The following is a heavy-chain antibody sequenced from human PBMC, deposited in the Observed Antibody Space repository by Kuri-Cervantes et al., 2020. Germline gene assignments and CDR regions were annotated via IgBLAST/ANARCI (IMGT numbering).Heavy chain of an antibody. D-gene: IGHD4-23*01. V-gene: IGHV4-34*01. Sequence: SETLSLTCAVCGGSFSAYHWTWIRLSVGKGLEWIGEINHSGSTIYNPSLKSRVTISVDTSKNQFSLKLSSVTAADTAVYYCAREGLEYGGSDYWGQGTLVTVSS. CDR2: INHSGST. CDR1: GGSFSAYH. J-gene: IGHJ4*02. CDR3: AREGLEYGGSDY.